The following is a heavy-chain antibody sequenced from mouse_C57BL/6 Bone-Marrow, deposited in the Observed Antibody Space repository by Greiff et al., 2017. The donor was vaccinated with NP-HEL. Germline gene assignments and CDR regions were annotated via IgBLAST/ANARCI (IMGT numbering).Heavy chain of an antibody. CDR2: ISNGGGST. V-gene: IGHV5-12*01. CDR3: ARHPYYYGSSDWYFDV. CDR1: GFTFSDYY. J-gene: IGHJ1*03. Sequence: EVQGVESGGGLVQPGGSLKLSCAASGFTFSDYYMYWVRQTPEKRLEWVAYISNGGGSTYYPDTVKGRFTISRDNAKNTLYLQMSRLKSEDTAMYYCARHPYYYGSSDWYFDVWGTGTTVTVSS. D-gene: IGHD1-1*01.